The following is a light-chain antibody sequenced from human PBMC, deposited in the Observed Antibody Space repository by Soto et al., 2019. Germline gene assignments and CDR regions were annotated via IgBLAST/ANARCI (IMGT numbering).Light chain of an antibody. J-gene: IGLJ1*01. CDR1: RSDVGGYDS. Sequence: QSVLTQPRSVSGSPGQSVTISCTGTRSDVGGYDSCSWFHQDAGKAPKLIIYEVMKRPPGVPHHFSGLNSGNTASLTISGLQAEDEVDYYCRSYAGGYTHVFGTGTKVTVL. CDR2: EVM. CDR3: RSYAGGYTHV. V-gene: IGLV2-11*01.